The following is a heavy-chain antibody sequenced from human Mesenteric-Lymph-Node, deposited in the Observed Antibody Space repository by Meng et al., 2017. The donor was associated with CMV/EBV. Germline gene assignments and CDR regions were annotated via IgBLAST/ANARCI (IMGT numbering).Heavy chain of an antibody. J-gene: IGHJ6*02. Sequence: GESLKISCVASGLTVSSNYMTWVRQAPGKGLEWVSVIYGGGTTFYADSVRGRFTISRDNSKNMLFLQMNSLRVEDTAVYYCAGEAGLPNGMDVWGQGTTVTVSS. CDR3: AGEAGLPNGMDV. CDR2: IYGGGTT. D-gene: IGHD4-11*01. CDR1: GLTVSSNY. V-gene: IGHV3-53*01.